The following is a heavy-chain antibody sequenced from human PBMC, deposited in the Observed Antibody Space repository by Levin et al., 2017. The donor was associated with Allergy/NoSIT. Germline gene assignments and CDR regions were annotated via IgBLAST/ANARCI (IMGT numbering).Heavy chain of an antibody. CDR3: ATRWLLWNAFDI. V-gene: IGHV4-34*01. Sequence: SQTLSLTCAVYGGSFSGYYWSWIRQPPGKGLEWIGEINHSGSTNYNPSLKSRVTISVDTSKNQFSLKLSSVTAADTAVYYCATRWLLWNAFDIWGQGTMVTVSS. J-gene: IGHJ3*02. CDR1: GGSFSGYY. D-gene: IGHD5-24*01. CDR2: INHSGST.